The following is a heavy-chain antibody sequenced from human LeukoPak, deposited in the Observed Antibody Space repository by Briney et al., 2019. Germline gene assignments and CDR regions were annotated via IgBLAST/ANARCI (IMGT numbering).Heavy chain of an antibody. D-gene: IGHD1-14*01. CDR3: ARDRSITEF. J-gene: IGHJ4*02. CDR2: ISSSSSYI. V-gene: IGHV3-21*01. Sequence: GGALRLSFAASGFTFSSDSMNWGRQAPGKGLEWVSSISSSSSYIYYADSVKGRFTISRDNAKNSLYLQMNSLRAEDTAVYYCARDRSITEFGGQGTLVTVSS. CDR1: GFTFSSDS.